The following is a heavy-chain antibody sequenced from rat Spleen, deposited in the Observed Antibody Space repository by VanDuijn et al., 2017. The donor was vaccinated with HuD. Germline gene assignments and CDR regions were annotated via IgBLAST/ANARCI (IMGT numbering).Heavy chain of an antibody. V-gene: IGHV3-3*01. CDR3: ARGYYDGSYYPYYFDY. CDR1: GYSITSSYR. CDR2: INNAGST. D-gene: IGHD1-12*02. Sequence: EVQLQESGPGLVKPSQSLSLTCSVTGYSITSSYRWNWIRKFPGNKLEWMGYINNAGSTNYNPSLKSRISISRDTSKNQFFLQVNAVTTEETATYYCARGYYDGSYYPYYFDYWGQGVMVTVSS. J-gene: IGHJ2*01.